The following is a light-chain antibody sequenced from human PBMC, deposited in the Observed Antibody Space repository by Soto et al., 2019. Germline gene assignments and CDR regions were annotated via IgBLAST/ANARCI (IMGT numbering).Light chain of an antibody. Sequence: QSALTQPASVSGSPGQSITISCTGNNSDVGGYNFVSWYQQHPGKAPKLMIYDVSNRPSGVSNRFSGSKSGNTASLNISGLQAEDEADYYCSSYTSSSIPYVFGIGTKVTVL. V-gene: IGLV2-14*01. J-gene: IGLJ1*01. CDR3: SSYTSSSIPYV. CDR1: NSDVGGYNF. CDR2: DVS.